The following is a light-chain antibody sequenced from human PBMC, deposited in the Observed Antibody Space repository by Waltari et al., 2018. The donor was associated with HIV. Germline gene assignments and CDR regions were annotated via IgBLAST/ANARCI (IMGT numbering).Light chain of an antibody. CDR2: KAS. V-gene: IGKV1-5*03. J-gene: IGKJ2*01. CDR3: QQYNTYRYT. Sequence: DIQMTQFPSTLSASVGDRVTITCRASQTISSWLAWYQQKPGKAPKLLIYKASDLDSGVPSRFSGSGSGTEFTLTINSLQPDDFATYYCQQYNTYRYTFGQGTKLEIK. CDR1: QTISSW.